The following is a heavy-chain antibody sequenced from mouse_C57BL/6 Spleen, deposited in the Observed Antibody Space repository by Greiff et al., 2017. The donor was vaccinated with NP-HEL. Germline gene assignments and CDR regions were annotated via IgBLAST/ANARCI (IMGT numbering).Heavy chain of an antibody. Sequence: QVQLQQSDAELVKPGASVKISCKVSGYTFTDHTIHWMKQRPEQGLEWIGYIYPRDGSTKYNEKFKGKATLTADKSSSTAYMQLNSLTSEDSAVYFCARRRIDSSGYWYFDVWGTGTTVTVSS. CDR2: IYPRDGST. V-gene: IGHV1-78*01. CDR1: GYTFTDHT. D-gene: IGHD3-2*02. CDR3: ARRRIDSSGYWYFDV. J-gene: IGHJ1*03.